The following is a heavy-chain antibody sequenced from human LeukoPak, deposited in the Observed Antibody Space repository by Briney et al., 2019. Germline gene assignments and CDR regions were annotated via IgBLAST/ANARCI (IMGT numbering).Heavy chain of an antibody. Sequence: ASVKVSCKASGGTFSSNAISWVRQAPGQGLEWMGGIIPISGTPNYAQKFQDRVTISADESTNTAFLELSSLRSEDTAVYYCARGRKNAYYYGFWGQGTLVTVSS. V-gene: IGHV1-69*13. CDR2: IIPISGTP. J-gene: IGHJ4*02. D-gene: IGHD3-10*01. CDR1: GGTFSSNA. CDR3: ARGRKNAYYYGF.